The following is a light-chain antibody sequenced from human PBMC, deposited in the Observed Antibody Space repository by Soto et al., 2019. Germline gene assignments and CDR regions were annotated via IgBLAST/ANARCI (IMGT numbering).Light chain of an antibody. CDR2: AAS. V-gene: IGKV1-9*01. CDR3: QQYNSYSGT. J-gene: IGKJ1*01. Sequence: DIQLTQSPSFLSASVGDRVTITCRASQYSSTHLNWYQQKPGKAPKLLIYAASSLQSGVPSRFSGSGSGTEFTLTISSLQPDDFATYYCQQYNSYSGTFGQGTRWIS. CDR1: QYSSTH.